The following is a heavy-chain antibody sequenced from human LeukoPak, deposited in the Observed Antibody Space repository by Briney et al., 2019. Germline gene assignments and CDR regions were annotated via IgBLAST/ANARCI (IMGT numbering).Heavy chain of an antibody. J-gene: IGHJ4*02. CDR3: ARDRLAVAGTELDY. Sequence: GASVKVSCKASGYTFTSYAMHWVRQARGQRLEWMGWINAGNGNTKYSQKFQGRVTITRDTSASTAYMELSGLRSEDTAVYYCARDRLAVAGTELDYWGQGTLVTVSS. CDR1: GYTFTSYA. V-gene: IGHV1-3*01. CDR2: INAGNGNT. D-gene: IGHD6-19*01.